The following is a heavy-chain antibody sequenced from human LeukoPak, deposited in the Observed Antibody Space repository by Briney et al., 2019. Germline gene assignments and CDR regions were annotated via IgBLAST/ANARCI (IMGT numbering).Heavy chain of an antibody. D-gene: IGHD6-13*01. Sequence: SETLSLTCTVSGGSISSYYWSWIRQPPGKGLEWIGYIYYSRSTNYNPSLKSRVTISVDTSKNQFSLKLSSVTAADTAVYYCARDGYSDAFDIWGQGTMVTVSS. V-gene: IGHV4-59*01. CDR1: GGSISSYY. J-gene: IGHJ3*02. CDR2: IYYSRST. CDR3: ARDGYSDAFDI.